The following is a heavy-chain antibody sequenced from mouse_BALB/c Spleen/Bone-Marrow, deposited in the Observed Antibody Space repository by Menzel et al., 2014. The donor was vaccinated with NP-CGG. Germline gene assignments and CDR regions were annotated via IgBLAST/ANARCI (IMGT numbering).Heavy chain of an antibody. CDR1: GYTFTDNW. CDR3: ARGGHDFSLDY. Sequence: QVQLQQSGAELGMPGASVKMSCKASGYTFTDNWIYWVKQRPGQGLEWIGAIDTSDSYTNYNQKFMGKASLTVYASSSTAYMQVSSLTSDDSAVYYCARGGHDFSLDYWGQGTSVTVSS. CDR2: IDTSDSYT. V-gene: IGHV1-69*01. D-gene: IGHD2-4*01. J-gene: IGHJ4*01.